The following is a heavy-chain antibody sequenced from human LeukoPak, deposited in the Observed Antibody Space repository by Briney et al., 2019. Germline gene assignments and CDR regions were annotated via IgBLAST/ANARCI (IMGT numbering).Heavy chain of an antibody. CDR1: GFTFSSYG. Sequence: PGGSLRLSCAASGFTFSSYGMHWVRQAPGKGLEWVAVIWYDGSNKYYADSVKGRFTISRGNSKNTLYLQMNSLRAEDTAVYYCAREGNYDFWSGRFDYWGQGTLVTVSS. V-gene: IGHV3-33*08. J-gene: IGHJ4*02. CDR3: AREGNYDFWSGRFDY. CDR2: IWYDGSNK. D-gene: IGHD3-3*01.